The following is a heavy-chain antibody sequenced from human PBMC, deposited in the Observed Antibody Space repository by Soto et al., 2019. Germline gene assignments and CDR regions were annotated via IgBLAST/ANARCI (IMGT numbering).Heavy chain of an antibody. J-gene: IGHJ5*01. D-gene: IGHD3-10*01. CDR1: GYTFSTYA. CDR2: IIAGNKDT. V-gene: IGHV1-3*01. Sequence: QVELVQSGAEVKEPGASVKLSCKASGYTFSTYAMHWVRQAPGQSLEWMGWIIAGNKDTRSSQKFQGRVTLTSDTSANIVYMELRSLRSEDTAVYYCARHGSPRPPGNWFDSWSQGTLVTVSS. CDR3: ARHGSPRPPGNWFDS.